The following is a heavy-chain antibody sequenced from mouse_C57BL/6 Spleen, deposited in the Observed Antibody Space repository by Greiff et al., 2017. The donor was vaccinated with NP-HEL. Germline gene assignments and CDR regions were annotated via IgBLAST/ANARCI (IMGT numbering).Heavy chain of an antibody. D-gene: IGHD1-1*01. V-gene: IGHV1-69*01. CDR3: ARSEGVITTVVALDY. Sequence: QVQLQQPGAELVMPGASVKLSCKASGYTFTSYWMHWVKQRPGQGLEWIGEIDPSDSYTNYNQKFKGKSTLTVDKSSSPAYMQLSSLTSEDSAVYYCARSEGVITTVVALDYWGQGTTLTVSS. CDR2: IDPSDSYT. CDR1: GYTFTSYW. J-gene: IGHJ2*01.